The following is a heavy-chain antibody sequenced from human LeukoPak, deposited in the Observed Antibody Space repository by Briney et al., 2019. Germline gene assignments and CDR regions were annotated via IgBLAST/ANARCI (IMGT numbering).Heavy chain of an antibody. V-gene: IGHV3-23*01. Sequence: GAFLRLSCAASGFTFSSYAMSWVRQAPGKGLEWVSAISSGGGSPYYADSVKGRFTISRDNSKNTLYLQMNSLRAEDTAVYYCAKRDCSDGSCRTTTFDYWGQGTLVTVSS. CDR1: GFTFSSYA. CDR2: ISSGGGSP. CDR3: AKRDCSDGSCRTTTFDY. D-gene: IGHD2-15*01. J-gene: IGHJ4*02.